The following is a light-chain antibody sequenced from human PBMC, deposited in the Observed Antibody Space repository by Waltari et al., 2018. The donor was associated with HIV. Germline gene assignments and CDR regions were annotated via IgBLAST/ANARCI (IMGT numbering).Light chain of an antibody. CDR2: NTN. V-gene: IGLV1-40*01. CDR3: QSSDSTLSGSV. J-gene: IGLJ2*01. CDR1: RSNIGTHE. Sequence: QSVLTQPPSGSGAPGQGVTLSCTGTRSNIGTHEVHWYQQLPGTAPRLLIYNTNSRPSGVPDRFAGSKSGTSASLAINGLQAEDEADYYCQSSDSTLSGSVFGGGTKLTVV.